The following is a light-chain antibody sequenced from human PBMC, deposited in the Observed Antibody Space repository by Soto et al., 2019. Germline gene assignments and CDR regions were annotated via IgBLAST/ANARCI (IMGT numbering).Light chain of an antibody. CDR3: TAWDGSLDGRV. J-gene: IGLJ3*02. CDR2: RTD. V-gene: IGLV1-44*01. Sequence: QSVLTQPPSASGTPGQRVTLSCSGSGSNIGTNTVNWYQQLPGTAPKLLIYRTDQRPAGIPDRFSGSKSGTSASLDISGLQSDDEADYYCTAWDGSLDGRVFGGGTKLTVL. CDR1: GSNIGTNT.